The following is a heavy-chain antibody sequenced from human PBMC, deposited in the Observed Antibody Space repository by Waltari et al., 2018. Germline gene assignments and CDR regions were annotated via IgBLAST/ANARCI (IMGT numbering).Heavy chain of an antibody. CDR1: GFTFSTDG. V-gene: IGHV3-33*06. CDR2: SWYDASNE. D-gene: IGHD3-22*01. Sequence: QVQLVESGGGVVQPGGSLRLPCAAPGFTFSTDGLPGVRQAPGKGLEWVAVSWYDASNEDYADSVKGRFTVSRDNSRSTLYLQMNSLRAEDTAVYYCAKDSSGPLDYWGQGTLVTVSS. CDR3: AKDSSGPLDY. J-gene: IGHJ4*02.